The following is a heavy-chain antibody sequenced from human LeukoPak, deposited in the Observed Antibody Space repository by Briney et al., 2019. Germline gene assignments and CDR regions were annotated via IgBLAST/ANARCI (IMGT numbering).Heavy chain of an antibody. Sequence: PSETLSLTCTVSGGSISSSSYYWGWIRQPPGKGLEWIGSIYYSGTTYYNPSLKSRVTISVDTSKNQFSLTLSSVTAADTAVYYCASPYGIGRSMDVWGQGTTVTVSS. CDR2: IYYSGTT. V-gene: IGHV4-39*01. D-gene: IGHD4-17*01. J-gene: IGHJ6*02. CDR1: GGSISSSSYY. CDR3: ASPYGIGRSMDV.